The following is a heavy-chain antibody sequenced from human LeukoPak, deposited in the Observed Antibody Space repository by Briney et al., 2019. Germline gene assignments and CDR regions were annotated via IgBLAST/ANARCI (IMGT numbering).Heavy chain of an antibody. J-gene: IGHJ3*02. D-gene: IGHD1-26*01. Sequence: SVKVSCKASGGTFSSYAISWVRQAPGQGLEWMGGIIPIFGTANYAQKFQGRVTITADESTSTAYMELSSLRSEDTAVYYCARETSVGATPDAFDIWGQGTMVTVSS. CDR3: ARETSVGATPDAFDI. V-gene: IGHV1-69*13. CDR2: IIPIFGTA. CDR1: GGTFSSYA.